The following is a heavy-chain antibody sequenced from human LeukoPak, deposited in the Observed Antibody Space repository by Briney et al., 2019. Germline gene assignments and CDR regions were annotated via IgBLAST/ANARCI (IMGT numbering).Heavy chain of an antibody. V-gene: IGHV1-8*01. CDR3: ARGVIAARPRRRRSGFDY. Sequence: ASVKVSCKASGYTFISYDINWVRQATGQGLEWMGWMNPNSGNTGYAQKFQGRVTMTRDTSISTAYMELSRLRSEDTAVYYCARGVIAARPRRRRSGFDYWGQGTLVTVSS. CDR1: GYTFISYD. D-gene: IGHD6-6*01. CDR2: MNPNSGNT. J-gene: IGHJ4*02.